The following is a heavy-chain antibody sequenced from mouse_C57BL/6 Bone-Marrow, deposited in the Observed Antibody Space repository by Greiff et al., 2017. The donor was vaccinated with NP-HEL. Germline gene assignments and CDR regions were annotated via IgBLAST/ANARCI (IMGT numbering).Heavy chain of an antibody. Sequence: VQRVESGPGLVQPSQSLSITCTVSGFSLTSYGVHWVRQSPGKGLEWLGVIWRGGSTDYNAAFMSRLSITKDNSKSQVFFKMNSLQADDTAIYYCAKKDGYYLYAMDYWGQGTSVTVSS. CDR3: AKKDGYYLYAMDY. D-gene: IGHD2-3*01. CDR2: IWRGGST. CDR1: GFSLTSYG. J-gene: IGHJ4*01. V-gene: IGHV2-5*01.